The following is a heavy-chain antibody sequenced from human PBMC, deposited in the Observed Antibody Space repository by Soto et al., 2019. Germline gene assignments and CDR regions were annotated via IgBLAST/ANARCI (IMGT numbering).Heavy chain of an antibody. CDR2: IYYSGST. CDR3: ARDSRHCTNGVCGNWFDP. CDR1: EGTSGSVGYY. Sequence: YTVLEGTSGSVGYYWICISQNPGKGMERIGYIYYSGSTYYNPSLKSRVTISVDTSKNQFSLKLSSVTAADTAVYYCARDSRHCTNGVCGNWFDPWGQGTLVTVSS. D-gene: IGHD2-8*01. V-gene: IGHV4-31*03. J-gene: IGHJ5*02.